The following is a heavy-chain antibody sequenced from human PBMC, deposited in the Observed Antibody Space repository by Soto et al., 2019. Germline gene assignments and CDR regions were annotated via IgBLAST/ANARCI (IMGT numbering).Heavy chain of an antibody. D-gene: IGHD3-9*01. CDR3: ANGRATYGLLTHDY. V-gene: IGHV3-23*01. CDR1: GFSFRNYA. CDR2: LTGSSSNT. Sequence: GGSLRLSCAASGFSFRNYAMSWVRQAPGKGLEWISTLTGSSSNTYYADSVKGRFAISRDNSRNTLYLQMHSLTAEDTAGYYCANGRATYGLLTHDYWGQGTLVTVSS. J-gene: IGHJ4*02.